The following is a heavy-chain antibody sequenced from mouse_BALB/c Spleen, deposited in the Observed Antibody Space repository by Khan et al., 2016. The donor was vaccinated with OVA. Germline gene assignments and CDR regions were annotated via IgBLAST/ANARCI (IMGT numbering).Heavy chain of an antibody. J-gene: IGHJ2*01. CDR1: GYIFTSYW. CDR2: IYPGTDNS. V-gene: IGHV1S132*01. D-gene: IGHD1-1*02. Sequence: QVQLQESGAELVRPGASVKLSCKTSGYIFTSYWIHWVKQRSGQGLEWIARIYPGTDNSYYNEKFKDKATLTADKSSITAYMQLSSLKSEDSDVYFSGREETWYHFDRWGQGTTRTGSS. CDR3: GREETWYHFDR.